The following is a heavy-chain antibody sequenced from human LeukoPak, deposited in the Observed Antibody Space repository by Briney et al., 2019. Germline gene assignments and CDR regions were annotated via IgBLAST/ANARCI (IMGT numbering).Heavy chain of an antibody. CDR1: GGSTSSYY. CDR3: ARPYCSSSSCYRVYAFDI. V-gene: IGHV4-59*01. Sequence: ETLSLTCTVSGGSTSSYYWSWIRQPPGKGLEWIGYIYYSGSTNYNPSLKSRVTISVDTSKNQFSLKLSSVTAADTAVYYCARPYCSSSSCYRVYAFDIWGQGTMVTVSS. J-gene: IGHJ3*02. D-gene: IGHD2-2*01. CDR2: IYYSGST.